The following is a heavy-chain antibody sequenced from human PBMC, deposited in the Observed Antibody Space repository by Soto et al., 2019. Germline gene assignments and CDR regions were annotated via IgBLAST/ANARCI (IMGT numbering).Heavy chain of an antibody. Sequence: SVKVSFKASGGTFSSYAISWVRQAPGQGLEWMGGIIPIFGTANYAQKFQGRVTITADESTSTAYMELSSLRSEDTAVYYCARGVVYDSSGFSPPYFDYWGQGTLVTVSS. CDR1: GGTFSSYA. J-gene: IGHJ4*02. CDR2: IIPIFGTA. D-gene: IGHD3-22*01. V-gene: IGHV1-69*13. CDR3: ARGVVYDSSGFSPPYFDY.